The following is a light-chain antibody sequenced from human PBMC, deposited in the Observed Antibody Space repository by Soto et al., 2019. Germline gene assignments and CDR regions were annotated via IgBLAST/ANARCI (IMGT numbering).Light chain of an antibody. V-gene: IGLV2-14*01. CDR2: EVS. Sequence: QSALTQPASVSGSPGQSITISCTGTSSDVGDYNYVSWYQQHPGKAPKLMIYEVSNRPSGVSNRFSGSKSGTTASLTISGLQAEDEADYYCSSYTSSSIWVFGGGTKVTVL. J-gene: IGLJ3*02. CDR1: SSDVGDYNY. CDR3: SSYTSSSIWV.